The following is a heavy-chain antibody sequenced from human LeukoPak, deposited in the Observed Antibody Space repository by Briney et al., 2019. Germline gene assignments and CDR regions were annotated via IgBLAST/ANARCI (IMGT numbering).Heavy chain of an antibody. V-gene: IGHV3-20*04. CDR3: ARDYYDSSGPHDAFDI. J-gene: IGHJ3*02. D-gene: IGHD3-22*01. Sequence: GGSLRLSCAASVFTFDDYGMSWVRQAPGKGLEWVSGINWNGGSTGYADSVKGRFTISRDNAKNSLYLQMNSLRAEDTALYYCARDYYDSSGPHDAFDIWGQGTMVTVSS. CDR1: VFTFDDYG. CDR2: INWNGGST.